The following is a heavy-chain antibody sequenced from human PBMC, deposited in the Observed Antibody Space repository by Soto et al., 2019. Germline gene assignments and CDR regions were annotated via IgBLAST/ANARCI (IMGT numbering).Heavy chain of an antibody. CDR1: GGSISSSSYY. D-gene: IGHD6-13*01. V-gene: IGHV4-39*07. CDR3: ARFRSWDRWRAFDI. Sequence: PSETLSLTCTVSGGSISSSSYYWGWIRQPPGKGLEWIGSIYYSGSTYYNPSLKSRVTISVDTSKNQFSLKLSSVTAADTAVYYCARFRSWDRWRAFDIWGQGTMVTVSS. J-gene: IGHJ3*02. CDR2: IYYSGST.